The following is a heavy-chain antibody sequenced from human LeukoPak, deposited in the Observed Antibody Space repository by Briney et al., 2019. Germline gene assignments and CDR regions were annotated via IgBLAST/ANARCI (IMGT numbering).Heavy chain of an antibody. J-gene: IGHJ3*02. D-gene: IGHD4-23*01. CDR2: IKQDGSEK. V-gene: IGHV3-7*01. Sequence: GGSLRLSCAASGLTFSSYWMSWVRQAPGKGLEWVANIKQDGSEKYYVDSVKGRFTISRDNAKNSLYLQMNSLGAEDTAVYYCNYGGNSGAFDIWGQGTMVTVSS. CDR3: NYGGNSGAFDI. CDR1: GLTFSSYW.